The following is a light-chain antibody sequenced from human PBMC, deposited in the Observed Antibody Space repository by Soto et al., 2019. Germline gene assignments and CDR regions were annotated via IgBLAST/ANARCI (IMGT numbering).Light chain of an antibody. CDR1: QGVSAY. CDR2: AVS. V-gene: IGKV1-39*01. J-gene: IGKJ2*01. Sequence: DIQMTQSPSSLSASVGDRVTITCRASQGVSAYLLWYQQRQGTAPRLLIYAVSNLVRGVPSRFSSSGSGTTFTLNISSLQPEDFATYYCQQSYKTPHTFGQGTKLETK. CDR3: QQSYKTPHT.